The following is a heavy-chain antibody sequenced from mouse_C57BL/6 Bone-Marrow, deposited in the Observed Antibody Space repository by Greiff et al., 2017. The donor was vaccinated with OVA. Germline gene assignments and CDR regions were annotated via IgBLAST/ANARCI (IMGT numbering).Heavy chain of an antibody. CDR2: INPSSGYT. CDR1: GYTFTSYT. D-gene: IGHD1-1*01. CDR3: AREDYYGSSYWYFDV. Sequence: QVQLQQSGAELARPGASVKMSCKASGYTFTSYTMHWVNQRPGQGLEWIGYINPSSGYTKYNQKFKDKATLTADKSSSTAYMQLSSLTSEDSAVYYCAREDYYGSSYWYFDVWGTGTTVTVSS. J-gene: IGHJ1*03. V-gene: IGHV1-4*01.